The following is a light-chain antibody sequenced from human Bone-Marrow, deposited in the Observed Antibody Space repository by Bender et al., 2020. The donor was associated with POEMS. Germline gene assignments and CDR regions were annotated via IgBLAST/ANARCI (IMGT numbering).Light chain of an antibody. CDR2: QDT. J-gene: IGLJ2*01. Sequence: SYEVTQPPSVSVSSGQTASITCSGDDLGDKYVAWYQQKPGQSPLLVIYQDTKRPSGIPERFSCSNSGNTATLTISGTQAMDEADYYCQAWDTYSVIFGGGTKLTVL. V-gene: IGLV3-1*01. CDR3: QAWDTYSVI. CDR1: DLGDKY.